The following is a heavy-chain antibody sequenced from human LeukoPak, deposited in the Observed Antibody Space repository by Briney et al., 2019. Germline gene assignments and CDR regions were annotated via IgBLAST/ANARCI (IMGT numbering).Heavy chain of an antibody. J-gene: IGHJ4*02. CDR3: ATHTLSRLDSYYGSGSYRHPLDY. V-gene: IGHV3-72*01. Sequence: GGSLRLSCAASGFTFSDHYMDWVRQAPGKGLEWVGRTRNKANSYTTEYAASVKGRFTISRDDSKNSLYLQMNSLKTEDTAVYYCATHTLSRLDSYYGSGSYRHPLDYWGQGTLVTVSS. CDR1: GFTFSDHY. D-gene: IGHD3-10*01. CDR2: TRNKANSYTT.